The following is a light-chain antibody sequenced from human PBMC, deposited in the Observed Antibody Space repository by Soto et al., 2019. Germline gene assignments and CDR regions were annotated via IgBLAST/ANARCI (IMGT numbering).Light chain of an antibody. CDR2: AAS. Sequence: DRVTITCRASQSIGSYLNWYRQKPGKAPELLIYAASNLQREVPSRFSGSGSGTVFTLTINILEPDDFAVYYCHQYGNSPQTFGQGTKVDIK. CDR3: HQYGNSPQT. J-gene: IGKJ1*01. V-gene: IGKV1-39*01. CDR1: QSIGSY.